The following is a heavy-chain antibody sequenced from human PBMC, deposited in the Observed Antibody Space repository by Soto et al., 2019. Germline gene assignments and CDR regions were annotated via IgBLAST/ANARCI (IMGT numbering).Heavy chain of an antibody. D-gene: IGHD4-17*01. CDR2: IHSTRSP. CDR1: GDSVSKYY. V-gene: IGHV4-4*07. CDR3: ARSPAYGDYANLDT. J-gene: IGHJ5*02. Sequence: SETLSLTCTVSGDSVSKYYWNWIRQPAGKGLEWIGRIHSTRSPNYNPSLKSRVTMSVDTSKNQFSLKLNLTSVTAADTAVYYCARSPAYGDYANLDTWGQGTLVTSPQ.